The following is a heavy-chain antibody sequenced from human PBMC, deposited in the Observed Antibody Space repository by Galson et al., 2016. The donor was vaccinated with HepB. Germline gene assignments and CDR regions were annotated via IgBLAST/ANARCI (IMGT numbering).Heavy chain of an antibody. D-gene: IGHD2-21*02. V-gene: IGHV2-70*01. Sequence: PALVKPTQTLTLTCTFSGFSLSTSGMCVSWIRQPPGKALEWLALIDWDDDKYYSTSLKTRLTISKDTSKNQVVLTMTNMDPVDTATYYCARLLAYCGGDCYSILDYWGQGTLVTVSS. CDR1: GFSLSTSGMC. CDR3: ARLLAYCGGDCYSILDY. CDR2: IDWDDDK. J-gene: IGHJ4*02.